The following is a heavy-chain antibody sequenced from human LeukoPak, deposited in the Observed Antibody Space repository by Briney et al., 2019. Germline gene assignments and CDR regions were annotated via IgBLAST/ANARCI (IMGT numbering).Heavy chain of an antibody. Sequence: GGSLRLPCAASGFTFSSYSMNWVRQAPGKGLEWVSSMSSSSSYIYYADSVKGRFTISRDNDKNSLFLQMDGLRVDDTAVYFCARDGRGGHNDFWGQGTLITVSS. CDR2: MSSSSSYI. D-gene: IGHD4-23*01. V-gene: IGHV3-21*06. J-gene: IGHJ4*02. CDR3: ARDGRGGHNDF. CDR1: GFTFSSYS.